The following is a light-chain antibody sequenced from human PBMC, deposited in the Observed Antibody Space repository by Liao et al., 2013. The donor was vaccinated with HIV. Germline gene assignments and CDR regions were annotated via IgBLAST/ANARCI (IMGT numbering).Light chain of an antibody. CDR1: KLGDKY. J-gene: IGLJ3*02. V-gene: IGLV3-1*01. CDR2: QDS. Sequence: SYELTQPPSVSVSPGQTASITCSGDKLGDKYACWYQQKPGQSPVLVIYQDSKRPSGIPERFSGSNSGNTATLTISGTQAIDEADYYCQAWDSGPTWVFGGGTKLTVL. CDR3: QAWDSGPTWV.